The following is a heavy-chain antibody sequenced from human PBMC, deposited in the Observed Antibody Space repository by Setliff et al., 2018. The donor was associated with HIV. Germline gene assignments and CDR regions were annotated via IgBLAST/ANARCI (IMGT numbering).Heavy chain of an antibody. CDR2: IEPTDSYI. CDR1: GYRFMDYW. D-gene: IGHD3-10*01. Sequence: PGESLKISCKGSGYRFMDYWIAWVRQMPGKGLEWMGRIEPTDSYINYSPSFQGHVTISADKSISSAYLQWSSLKASDTAMYYCARHEAGGGMDVWGQGTTVTVSS. J-gene: IGHJ6*02. V-gene: IGHV5-10-1*01. CDR3: ARHEAGGGMDV.